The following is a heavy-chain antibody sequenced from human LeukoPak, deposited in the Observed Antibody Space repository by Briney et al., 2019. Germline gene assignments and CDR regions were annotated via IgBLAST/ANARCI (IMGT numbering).Heavy chain of an antibody. CDR3: ARVGTTGTPRDI. CDR2: IIPIFGTA. D-gene: IGHD1-1*01. J-gene: IGHJ3*02. CDR1: GGTFSSYA. V-gene: IGHV1-69*06. Sequence: SVKVSCKASGGTFSSYAISWVRQAPGQGLEWMGGIIPIFGTANYAQKFQGRVTITADKSTSTAYMELSSLRSEDTAVYYCARVGTTGTPRDIWGQGTMVTVSS.